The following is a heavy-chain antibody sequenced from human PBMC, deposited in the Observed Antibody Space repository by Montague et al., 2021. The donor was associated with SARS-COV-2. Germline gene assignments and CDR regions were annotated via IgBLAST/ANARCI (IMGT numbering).Heavy chain of an antibody. CDR1: GFTFSSYA. V-gene: IGHV3-30*04. D-gene: IGHD5-12*01. Sequence: SRGISCAASGFTFSSYAMHWVRQAPGKGLEWVAVISYDGSNKYYADSVKGRFTISRDNSKNTLYLQMNSLRAEDTAVYYCARDSVLIVATIGTLGFDYWGQGTLVTVSS. CDR3: ARDSVLIVATIGTLGFDY. CDR2: ISYDGSNK. J-gene: IGHJ4*02.